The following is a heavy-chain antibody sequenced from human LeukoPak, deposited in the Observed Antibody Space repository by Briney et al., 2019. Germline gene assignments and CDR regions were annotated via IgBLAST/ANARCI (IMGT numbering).Heavy chain of an antibody. CDR3: AREERNDYVWGSYRSHGAFDI. V-gene: IGHV3-74*01. J-gene: IGHJ3*02. CDR2: INSDGSST. D-gene: IGHD3-16*02. Sequence: GGSLRLSCAASGFTFSSYWMHWVRQAPGKGLVWVSRINSDGSSTSYADSVKGRFTISRDNAKYTLYLQMNSLRAEDTAVYYCAREERNDYVWGSYRSHGAFDIWGQGTMVTVSS. CDR1: GFTFSSYW.